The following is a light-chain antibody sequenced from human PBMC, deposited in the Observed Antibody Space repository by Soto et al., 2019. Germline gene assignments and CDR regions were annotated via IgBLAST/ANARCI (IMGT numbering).Light chain of an antibody. Sequence: QSVLTLPCSGSGSPGQSITISCTGPSSDYVSWYQQHPGKAPKLLIYDLTIRPSGVSDRFSGSKSGNTASLTISGLQADDEADYYCSSYTGNQPYVFGTGTKVTVL. J-gene: IGLJ1*01. CDR3: SSYTGNQPYV. CDR2: DLT. CDR1: SSDY. V-gene: IGLV2-14*01.